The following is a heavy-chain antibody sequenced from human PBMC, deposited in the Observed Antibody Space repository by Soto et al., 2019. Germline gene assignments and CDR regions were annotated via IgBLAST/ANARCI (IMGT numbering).Heavy chain of an antibody. CDR3: TTTILGYCSGGSCYRDY. J-gene: IGHJ4*02. V-gene: IGHV3-73*01. Sequence: EVQLVESGGGLVQPGGSLKLSCAASGFTFSGSAMHWVRQASGKGLEWVGVIRSKANSYATAYAASVKGRFTISRDDSKNTAYLQMNSLKTEDTAVYYCTTTILGYCSGGSCYRDYWGQGTLVTVSS. CDR1: GFTFSGSA. CDR2: IRSKANSYAT. D-gene: IGHD2-15*01.